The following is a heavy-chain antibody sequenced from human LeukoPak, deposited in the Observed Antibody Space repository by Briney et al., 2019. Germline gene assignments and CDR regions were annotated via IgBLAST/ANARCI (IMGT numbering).Heavy chain of an antibody. J-gene: IGHJ4*02. CDR3: ARDGTSTDDY. CDR2: ISGNNDNP. D-gene: IGHD2-2*01. V-gene: IGHV1-18*01. CDR1: GYTFSNFG. Sequence: ASVKVSCKPSGYTFSNFGINLVPQAPGQGLKWMGWISGNNDNPNYGQKFQGRLTVTTDSSTSTAYMELRNLRFDDTAVYYCARDGTSTDDYWGQGTLVTVSS.